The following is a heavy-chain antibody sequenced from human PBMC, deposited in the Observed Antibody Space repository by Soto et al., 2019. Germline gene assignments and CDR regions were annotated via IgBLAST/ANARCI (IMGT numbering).Heavy chain of an antibody. Sequence: GGSLRLSCVASGFTVSNNYMSWVRQPPGKGLEWVSVSYSGGGTDYADSVKGRFTISRDNSKNTPYLQMNSLRADDTAVYYCARARDGYNFLYEPTWGQGTLVTVSS. CDR1: GFTVSNNY. CDR3: ARARDGYNFLYEPT. CDR2: SYSGGGT. J-gene: IGHJ4*02. D-gene: IGHD5-12*01. V-gene: IGHV3-53*01.